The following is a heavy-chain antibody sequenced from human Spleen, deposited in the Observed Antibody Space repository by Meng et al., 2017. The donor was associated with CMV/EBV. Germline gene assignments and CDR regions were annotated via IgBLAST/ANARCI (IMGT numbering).Heavy chain of an antibody. D-gene: IGHD6-13*01. CDR2: ISSSSTYI. CDR3: ARDLSNSWYDY. J-gene: IGHJ4*02. V-gene: IGHV3-21*05. CDR1: GFTFSSYE. Sequence: GESLKISCAASGFTFSSYEMNWVRQAPGKGLEWVSYISSSSTYIYYADSVKGRFTISRDNAKNSLYLQMNSLRAEDTAVYFCARDLSNSWYDYWGQGTLVTVSS.